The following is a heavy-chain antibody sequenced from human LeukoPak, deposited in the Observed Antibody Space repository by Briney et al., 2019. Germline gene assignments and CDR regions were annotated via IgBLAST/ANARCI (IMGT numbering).Heavy chain of an antibody. D-gene: IGHD3-10*01. Sequence: ASVKVSCKASGYSFTSYGFNWVRQAPGQGLEWMGWMSAYNGKTNYAHSLQGRVTVTADTSTSTAYMELRSLRSEDTAVYYCTRDFSYKAFDIWGQGTMVTVSS. CDR1: GYSFTSYG. V-gene: IGHV1-18*01. CDR2: MSAYNGKT. J-gene: IGHJ3*02. CDR3: TRDFSYKAFDI.